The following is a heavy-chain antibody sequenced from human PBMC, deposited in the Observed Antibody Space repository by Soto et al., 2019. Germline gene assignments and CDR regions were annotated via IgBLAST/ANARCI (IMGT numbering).Heavy chain of an antibody. Sequence: QVLLVQSGAELKKPGSSVKVSCKASGGTFSSYGISWVRQAPGRGLEWMGGIIPLFGTTNYAQKFRGRVTVTADESTSTAYMELRGLRFEDTAVYYRARAHGSSWYNWFDPWGQGTLVTVSS. D-gene: IGHD6-13*01. CDR2: IIPLFGTT. V-gene: IGHV1-69*01. J-gene: IGHJ5*02. CDR1: GGTFSSYG. CDR3: ARAHGSSWYNWFDP.